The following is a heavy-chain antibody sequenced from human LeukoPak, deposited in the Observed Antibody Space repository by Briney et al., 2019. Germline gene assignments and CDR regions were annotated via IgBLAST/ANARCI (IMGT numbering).Heavy chain of an antibody. J-gene: IGHJ6*02. CDR1: GYTFTSYD. CDR2: IIPIFGTA. D-gene: IGHD3-22*01. Sequence: SVKVSCKASGYTFTSYDINWVRQATGQGLEWMGGIIPIFGTANYAQKFQGRVTITADESTSTAYMELSSLRSEDTAVYYCARDPRYYDSSGYHDYYYYYGMDVWGQGTTATVSS. V-gene: IGHV1-69*13. CDR3: ARDPRYYDSSGYHDYYYYYGMDV.